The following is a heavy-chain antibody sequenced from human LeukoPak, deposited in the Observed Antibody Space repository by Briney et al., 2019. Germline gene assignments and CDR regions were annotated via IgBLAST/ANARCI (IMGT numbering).Heavy chain of an antibody. CDR2: ISSSGSTI. CDR3: ARGQRWGYYDSSGERDY. D-gene: IGHD3-22*01. V-gene: IGHV3-11*01. J-gene: IGHJ4*02. Sequence: GGSLRLSCAASGFTFSDYYMSWIRQAPGKGLEWVSYISSSGSTIYYADSVKGRFTISRDNAKNSLYLQMNSLRAEDTAVYYCARGQRWGYYDSSGERDYWGQGTLVTVSS. CDR1: GFTFSDYY.